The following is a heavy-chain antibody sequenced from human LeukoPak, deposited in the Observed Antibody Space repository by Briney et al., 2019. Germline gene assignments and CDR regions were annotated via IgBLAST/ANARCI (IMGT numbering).Heavy chain of an antibody. CDR1: GGSISNYY. J-gene: IGHJ3*02. D-gene: IGHD3-10*01. CDR2: IYYTGST. Sequence: SETLSLTCTVYGGSISNYYWNWIRQPPGKGLEWIGYIYYTGSTNYNPSLKSRVTISVGTSKNQFSPKLSSVTAADTAVYYCARPSRSISTAGAFDIWGQGTMVTVSS. CDR3: ARPSRSISTAGAFDI. V-gene: IGHV4-59*01.